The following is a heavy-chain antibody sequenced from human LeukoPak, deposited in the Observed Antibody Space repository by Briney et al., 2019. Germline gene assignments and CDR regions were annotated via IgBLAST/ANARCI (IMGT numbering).Heavy chain of an antibody. CDR3: ARARVIITIFEAFDI. CDR2: ISYDGSNK. CDR1: GFTFSSYA. D-gene: IGHD3-3*01. V-gene: IGHV3-30-3*01. J-gene: IGHJ3*02. Sequence: GRSLRLSCAASGFTFSSYAMHWVRQAPGKGLEWVAVISYDGSNKYYADSVKGRFTISRDNSKNTLYLQMNSLRAEDTAVYYCARARVIITIFEAFDIWGQGTMVTVSS.